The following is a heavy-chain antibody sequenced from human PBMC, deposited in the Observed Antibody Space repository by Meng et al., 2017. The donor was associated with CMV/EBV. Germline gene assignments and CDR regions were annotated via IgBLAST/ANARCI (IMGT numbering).Heavy chain of an antibody. V-gene: IGHV3-23*03. D-gene: IGHD3-3*01. CDR1: GFTFSSYA. CDR3: AKGRYDFWRGYYEAY. J-gene: IGHJ4*02. CDR2: IYSGGSST. Sequence: GGSLRPSCAASGFTFSSYAMSWVRQAPGKGLEWVSVIYSGGSSTYYADSVKGRFTISRDNSKNTLYLQMNSLRAEDTAVYYCAKGRYDFWRGYYEAYWGQGTLVTVSS.